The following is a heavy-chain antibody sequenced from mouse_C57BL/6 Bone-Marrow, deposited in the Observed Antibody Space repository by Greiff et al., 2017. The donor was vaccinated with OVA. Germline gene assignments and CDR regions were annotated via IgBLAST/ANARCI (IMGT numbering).Heavy chain of an antibody. V-gene: IGHV14-4*01. D-gene: IGHD2-13*01. CDR1: GFNIKDDY. CDR3: SDGYYFDY. J-gene: IGHJ2*01. CDR2: IDPENGDT. Sequence: VQLKESGAELVRPGASVKLSCTASGFNIKDDYMHWVKQRPEQGLEWIGWIDPENGDTAYASKFQGKATITADTSSNTAYLQLSSLTSEDTAVYDCSDGYYFDYWGQGTTLTVSS.